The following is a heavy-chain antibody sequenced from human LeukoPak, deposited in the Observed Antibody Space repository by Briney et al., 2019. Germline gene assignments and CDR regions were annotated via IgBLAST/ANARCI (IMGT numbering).Heavy chain of an antibody. CDR2: IWYDGSNK. Sequence: PGRSLRLSCAASGFTFSSYGMHWVRQAPGKGLEWVAVIWYDGSNKYYADSVKGRFTISRDNSKNTLYLQMNSLRAEDTAVYYCARCSTNGVCYTAPIDYWGQGTLVTVSS. J-gene: IGHJ4*02. D-gene: IGHD2-8*01. V-gene: IGHV3-33*01. CDR3: ARCSTNGVCYTAPIDY. CDR1: GFTFSSYG.